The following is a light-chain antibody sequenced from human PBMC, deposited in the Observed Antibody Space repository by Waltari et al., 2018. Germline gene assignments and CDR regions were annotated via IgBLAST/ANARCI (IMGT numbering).Light chain of an antibody. Sequence: EIVLPQSPGTLSLSPGAGATLPCRTSTSVGRSLAWYQQKRGQAPRLLIYGASSRATGIPDRFSGSGSGTDFSLTISRLEPEDFAVYYCQHYVTLPVTFGQGTKVEIK. CDR2: GAS. CDR3: QHYVTLPVT. V-gene: IGKV3-20*01. J-gene: IGKJ1*01. CDR1: TSVGRS.